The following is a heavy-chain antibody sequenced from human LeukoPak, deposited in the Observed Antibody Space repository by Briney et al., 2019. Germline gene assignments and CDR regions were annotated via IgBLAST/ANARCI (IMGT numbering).Heavy chain of an antibody. D-gene: IGHD2-2*03. J-gene: IGHJ4*02. CDR1: GYTFTGYY. CDR2: INPNSGGT. CDR3: AKSGGLGYCSSTSCPLDY. Sequence: ASVKVSCRASGYTFTGYYMHWVRQAPGQGLEWMGWINPNSGGTNYAQKFQGRVTMTRDTSISTAYMELSRLRAEDTAVYYCAKSGGLGYCSSTSCPLDYWGQGTLVTVSS. V-gene: IGHV1-2*02.